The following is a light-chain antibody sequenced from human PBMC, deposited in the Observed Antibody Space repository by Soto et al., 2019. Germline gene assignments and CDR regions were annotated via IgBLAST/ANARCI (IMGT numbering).Light chain of an antibody. Sequence: EIVMTQSPPTLSLSPGEKATLSSRPSQSVSSNLAWYQQKPGQAPRLLIYGASTRATGIPARFSGSGSGTDFTLTISSLQSEDFAVYYCQQYNNWPLTFGQGTKVDIK. CDR2: GAS. CDR3: QQYNNWPLT. J-gene: IGKJ2*01. V-gene: IGKV3-15*01. CDR1: QSVSSN.